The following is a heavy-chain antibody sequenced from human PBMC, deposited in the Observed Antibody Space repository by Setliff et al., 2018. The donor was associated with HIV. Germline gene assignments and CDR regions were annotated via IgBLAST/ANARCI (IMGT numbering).Heavy chain of an antibody. J-gene: IGHJ3*02. CDR2: IYCSGST. CDR3: AREGEPYAFDI. Sequence: PSETLSLTCTVSGGSISSHYWSWIRQPPGKGLEWIGSIYCSGSTNYNPSLKSRVTISVDTSKNQFSLKLSSVTAADTAVYYCAREGEPYAFDIWGQGTMVTVSS. D-gene: IGHD3-16*01. V-gene: IGHV4-59*11. CDR1: GGSISSHY.